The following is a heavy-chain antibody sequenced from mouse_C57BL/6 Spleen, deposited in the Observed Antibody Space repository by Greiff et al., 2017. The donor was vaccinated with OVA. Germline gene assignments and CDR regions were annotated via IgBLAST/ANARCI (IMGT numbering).Heavy chain of an antibody. V-gene: IGHV5-16*01. CDR2: INYDGSST. D-gene: IGHD4-1*01. CDR1: GFTFSDYY. CDR3: ARVNLNWDDWYFDV. J-gene: IGHJ1*03. Sequence: EVKLMESEGGLVQPGSSMKLSCTASGFTFSDYYMAWVRQVPEKGLEWVANINYDGSSTYYLDSLKSRFIISRDNAKNILYLQMSRLKSEDTATYYCARVNLNWDDWYFDVWGTGTTVTVSS.